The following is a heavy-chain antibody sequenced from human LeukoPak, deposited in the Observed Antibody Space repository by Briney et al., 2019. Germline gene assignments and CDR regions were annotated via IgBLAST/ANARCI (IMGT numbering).Heavy chain of an antibody. V-gene: IGHV4-4*07. CDR3: ARENSGSYREFDY. CDR2: VYPGGST. J-gene: IGHJ4*02. CDR1: GGSISSYY. D-gene: IGHD1-26*01. Sequence: SETLSLTCTVSGGSISSYYWTWIRQPAGKGLEWIGRVYPGGSTNYNPSLKSRVTMSVDTSKNQCSLKLSSVTAADTALYYCARENSGSYREFDYWGQGTLVTVSS.